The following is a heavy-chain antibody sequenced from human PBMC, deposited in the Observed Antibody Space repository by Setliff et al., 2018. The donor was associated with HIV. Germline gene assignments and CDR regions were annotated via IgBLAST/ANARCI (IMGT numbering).Heavy chain of an antibody. J-gene: IGHJ3*02. V-gene: IGHV4-30-4*01. CDR2: IYTSGST. D-gene: IGHD3-3*01. Sequence: LSLTCTVSGGSISSAYYYWSWIRQFPGKGLEWIGYIYTSGSTKYNPSLKSRVTILVDPSKNQFSLRLSSVTAADTAVYYCARHSDFWSEDAFDIWGQGTMITVSS. CDR1: GGSISSAYYY. CDR3: ARHSDFWSEDAFDI.